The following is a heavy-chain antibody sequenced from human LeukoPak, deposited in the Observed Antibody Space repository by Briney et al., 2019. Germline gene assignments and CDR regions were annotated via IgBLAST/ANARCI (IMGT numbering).Heavy chain of an antibody. CDR3: TKYQLFWSHYYCYMYV. J-gene: IGHJ6*03. V-gene: IGHV3-30*02. D-gene: IGHD3-3*01. CDR2: IWYDGSNK. Sequence: PGGSLRLSCAASGFTFSSYGMHWVRQAPGKGLEWVAVIWYDGSNKYYADSVKGRFTISRDRSRNTIYLEMTRLRPEDTAVYHCTKYQLFWSHYYCYMYVWGKGTTVTVSS. CDR1: GFTFSSYG.